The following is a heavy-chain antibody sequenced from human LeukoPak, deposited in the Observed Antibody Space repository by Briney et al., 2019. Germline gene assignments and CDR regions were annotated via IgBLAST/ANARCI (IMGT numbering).Heavy chain of an antibody. Sequence: GGSLRLSCAASGFTFDDYGMSWVRQAPGKGLEWVSGINWNGGSTGYADSVRGRFTISRDNAKNSLYLQMNSLRAEDTALYYCARDNHYDYVWGSYRLYYFDYWGQGTLVTASS. V-gene: IGHV3-20*04. J-gene: IGHJ4*02. CDR1: GFTFDDYG. CDR2: INWNGGST. D-gene: IGHD3-16*02. CDR3: ARDNHYDYVWGSYRLYYFDY.